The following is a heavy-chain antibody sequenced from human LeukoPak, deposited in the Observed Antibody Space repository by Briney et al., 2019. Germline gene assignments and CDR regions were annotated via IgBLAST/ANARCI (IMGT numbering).Heavy chain of an antibody. V-gene: IGHV4-30-2*01. CDR2: TYHSGST. D-gene: IGHD2-2*01. CDR1: GGSISSGGYY. J-gene: IGHJ4*02. Sequence: TLSLTCAVSGGSISSGGYYWSWIRQPPGKGLEWIGYTYHSGSTYYNPSLKSRVTISVDRSKNQFSLKLSSVTAADTAVYYCARTSTGYCSSTSCYHFDYWGQGTLVTVSS. CDR3: ARTSTGYCSSTSCYHFDY.